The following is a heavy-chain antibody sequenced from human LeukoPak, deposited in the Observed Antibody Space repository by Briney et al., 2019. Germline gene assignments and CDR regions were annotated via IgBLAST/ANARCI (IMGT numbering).Heavy chain of an antibody. D-gene: IGHD2-15*01. CDR2: IYYSGST. CDR1: GGSISSYY. J-gene: IGHJ6*03. V-gene: IGHV4-59*01. CDR3: ARSVRYCSGGSCRAAYMDV. Sequence: SETLSLTCTVSGGSISSYYWSWIRQPPGKGLEWIGYIYYSGSTNYNPSLKSRVTISVDTSKHQFSLKLSSVTTADTAVYYCARSVRYCSGGSCRAAYMDVWGKGTTVTISS.